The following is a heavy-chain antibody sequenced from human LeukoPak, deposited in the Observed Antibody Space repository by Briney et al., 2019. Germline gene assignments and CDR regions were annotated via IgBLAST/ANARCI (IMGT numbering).Heavy chain of an antibody. J-gene: IGHJ6*04. CDR2: TIPIFGTA. D-gene: IGHD3-9*01. V-gene: IGHV1-69*01. Sequence: ASVRVSCKAYGRTFSSYAISWVRQAPGQGLEWMGGTIPIFGTANYAQKFQGRVRITADESTSTAYMELSSLRSEDTAVYYCARERSHVDILTGYYTYYYYYGMDVWGKGTTVTVSS. CDR3: ARERSHVDILTGYYTYYYYYGMDV. CDR1: GRTFSSYA.